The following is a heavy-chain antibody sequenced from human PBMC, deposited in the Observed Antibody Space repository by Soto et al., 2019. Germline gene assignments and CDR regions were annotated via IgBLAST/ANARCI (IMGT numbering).Heavy chain of an antibody. CDR1: GFTFSNYA. Sequence: GGSLRLSCAASGFTFSNYAMTWVRQAPGRGLEWVSSISGSGDTAYYADSVKGRFTISRDNSKNTLYLQMNSLRAEDTAVYYCAKVKTWTYLDYWGQGTLVTVSS. D-gene: IGHD5-12*01. J-gene: IGHJ4*02. CDR2: ISGSGDTA. CDR3: AKVKTWTYLDY. V-gene: IGHV3-23*01.